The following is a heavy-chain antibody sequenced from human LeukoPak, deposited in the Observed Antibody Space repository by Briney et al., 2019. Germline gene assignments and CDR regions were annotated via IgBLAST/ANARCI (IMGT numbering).Heavy chain of an antibody. CDR2: IDPRDSYT. CDR1: GSIFTRYW. J-gene: IGHJ3*02. D-gene: IGHD1-1*01. CDR3: ASTGVTGTTSPNAFDI. Sequence: GESLQISCHGSGSIFTRYWISWVRPLPGKGLEWMGRIDPRDSYTNFSPSFQGHVTISADKSISPAYLQCSSLKASDTAMYYCASTGVTGTTSPNAFDIWGQGTMVTVSS. V-gene: IGHV5-10-1*01.